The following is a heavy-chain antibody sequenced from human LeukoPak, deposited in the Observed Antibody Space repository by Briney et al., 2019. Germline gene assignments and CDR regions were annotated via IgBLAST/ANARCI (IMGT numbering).Heavy chain of an antibody. V-gene: IGHV4-59*01. CDR1: GGSISNYF. Sequence: SGTLSLTCTVSGGSISNYFWSWIRQAPGKGLEYIGFIYYSGNTNYNPSFKSRVTISVDTSKNQFSLKLSSVTAADTAVYYCARGGNNWKDGDYYYYYGMDVWGQGTTVTVSS. CDR2: IYYSGNT. J-gene: IGHJ6*02. CDR3: ARGGNNWKDGDYYYYYGMDV. D-gene: IGHD1-1*01.